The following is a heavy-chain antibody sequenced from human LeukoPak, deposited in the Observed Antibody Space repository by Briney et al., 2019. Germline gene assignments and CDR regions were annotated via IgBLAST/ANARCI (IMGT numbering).Heavy chain of an antibody. D-gene: IGHD6-13*01. V-gene: IGHV4-30-2*01. J-gene: IGHJ2*01. CDR3: ARDGGPGYSSSWYRKNWYFDL. CDR2: IYYSGRT. Sequence: ASETLSLTCTVSGGSIMVAAYSWSWIRQPPGKGLEWIGYIYYSGRTYYNPSLKSRVTISLDRSKNQFSLKLSSVTAADTAVYYCARDGGPGYSSSWYRKNWYFDLWGRGTLVTVSS. CDR1: GGSIMVAAYS.